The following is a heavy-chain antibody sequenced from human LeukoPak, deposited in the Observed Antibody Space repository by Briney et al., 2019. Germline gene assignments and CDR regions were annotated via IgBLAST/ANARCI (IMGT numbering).Heavy chain of an antibody. CDR1: GFTFSSYA. J-gene: IGHJ6*02. Sequence: GGSLRLSCAASGFTFSSYAMSWVRQAPGKGLEWVSAISGSGGRTYYADSVKGRFTISRDNSKNTLYLQMNSLRAEDTAVYYCATGAYCGGDCWYYYGMDVWGQGTTVTVSS. D-gene: IGHD2-21*02. V-gene: IGHV3-23*01. CDR2: ISGSGGRT. CDR3: ATGAYCGGDCWYYYGMDV.